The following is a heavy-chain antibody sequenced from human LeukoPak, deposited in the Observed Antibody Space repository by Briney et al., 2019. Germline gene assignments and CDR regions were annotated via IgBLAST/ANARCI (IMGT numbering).Heavy chain of an antibody. V-gene: IGHV3-23*01. CDR1: GFTFTNYA. D-gene: IGHD5-18*01. Sequence: GASLRLSCAASGFTFTNYAMYWVRQAPGKGLEWVSAVSGRDDSTYYADSVKGRFTISRDTSKNTLYLQMNSLRAEDTAVYYCARDRDTDGMDVWGKGATVTVSS. J-gene: IGHJ6*04. CDR2: VSGRDDST. CDR3: ARDRDTDGMDV.